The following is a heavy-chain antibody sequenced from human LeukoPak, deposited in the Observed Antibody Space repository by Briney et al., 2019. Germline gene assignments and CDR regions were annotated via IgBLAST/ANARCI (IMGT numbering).Heavy chain of an antibody. D-gene: IGHD3-22*01. CDR1: GFTFSSYG. V-gene: IGHV3-33*08. CDR3: ARDRNGNYGRWGFDY. CDR2: IWYDGSNK. J-gene: IGHJ4*02. Sequence: GSLRLSCAASGFTFSSYGMHWVRQAPGKGLEWVAVIWYDGSNKYYADSVKGRFTISRDNSKNTLYLQMNSLRAEDTAVYYCARDRNGNYGRWGFDYWGQGTLVTVSS.